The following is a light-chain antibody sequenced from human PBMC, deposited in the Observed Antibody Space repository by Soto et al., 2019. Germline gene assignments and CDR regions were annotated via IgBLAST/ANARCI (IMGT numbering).Light chain of an antibody. CDR1: QIVVSSY. V-gene: IGKV3-20*01. CDR2: GAS. Sequence: EIVIAQSPATLSVSPGERPTLSCRAGQIVVSSYLAWYLQKPGQAPRLLIYGASDRATGIPDRFSGSGSGTDFTLTISSLEPEDFAVYYCQHYGTSPWTFGQGTKVDIK. J-gene: IGKJ1*01. CDR3: QHYGTSPWT.